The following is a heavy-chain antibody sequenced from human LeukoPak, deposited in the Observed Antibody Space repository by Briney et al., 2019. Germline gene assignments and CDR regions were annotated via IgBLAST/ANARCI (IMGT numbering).Heavy chain of an antibody. J-gene: IGHJ6*02. CDR2: IYYSGST. V-gene: IGHV4-59*01. CDR1: GGSISSYY. CDR3: ARGSGSPPHYYGMDV. Sequence: PSETLSLTCTVSGGSISSYYWGWIRQPPGKGLEWIGYIYYSGSTNYNPSLKSRVTISVDTSKNQFSLKLSSVTAADTAVYYCARGSGSPPHYYGMDVWGQGTTVTVSS. D-gene: IGHD3-10*01.